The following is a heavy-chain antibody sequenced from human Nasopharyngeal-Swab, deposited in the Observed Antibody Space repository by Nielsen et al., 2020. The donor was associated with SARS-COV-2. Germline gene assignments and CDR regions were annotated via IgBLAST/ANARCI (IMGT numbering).Heavy chain of an antibody. J-gene: IGHJ1*01. V-gene: IGHV3-21*01. CDR2: ISSSSSYI. CDR3: ARRAVAGEYFQH. CDR1: GFTLSSYS. D-gene: IGHD6-19*01. Sequence: GGSLRLSCAASGFTLSSYSMNWVRQAPGKGLEWVSSISSSSSYIYYADSVKGRFTISRDNAKNSLYLQMNSLRAEDTAVYYCARRAVAGEYFQHWGQGTLVTVSS.